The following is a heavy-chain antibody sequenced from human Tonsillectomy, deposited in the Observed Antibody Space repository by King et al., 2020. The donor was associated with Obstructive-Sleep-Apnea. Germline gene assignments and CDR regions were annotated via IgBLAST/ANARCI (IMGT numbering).Heavy chain of an antibody. D-gene: IGHD3-10*01. Sequence: VQLVESGGGLVKPGGSLGLSCTASGFTFSNVWMSWVRQAPGKGLEWIGHTKTRSTGGTTFYAAPVKGRFSISRDDSKNTLYLQMSSLKTEDTAMYYCVKEWFGEFHWGQGTLVTVSS. CDR1: GFTFSNVW. CDR3: VKEWFGEFH. J-gene: IGHJ4*02. CDR2: TKTRSTGGTT. V-gene: IGHV3-15*01.